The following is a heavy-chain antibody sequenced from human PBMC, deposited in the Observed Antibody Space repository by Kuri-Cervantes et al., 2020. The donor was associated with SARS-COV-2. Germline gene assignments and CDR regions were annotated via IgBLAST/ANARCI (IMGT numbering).Heavy chain of an antibody. Sequence: ASVKVSCKASGYTFTGYYMHWVRQAPGQGLEWMGWINPNRGGTNYAQKLQGRVTMTTDTSTSTADMELRSLRSDDTAVYYCARDHRMITFGGVIDHFDYWGQGTLVTVSS. D-gene: IGHD3-16*02. V-gene: IGHV1-2*02. CDR3: ARDHRMITFGGVIDHFDY. CDR2: INPNRGGT. CDR1: GYTFTGYY. J-gene: IGHJ4*02.